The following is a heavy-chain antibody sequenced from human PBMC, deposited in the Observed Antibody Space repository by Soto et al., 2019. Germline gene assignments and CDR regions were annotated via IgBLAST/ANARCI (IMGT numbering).Heavy chain of an antibody. CDR3: ARVGSNGGYYGMDV. V-gene: IGHV4-30-4*01. D-gene: IGHD7-27*01. CDR2: IYYSGST. Sequence: LSLTCTVSGGSISSGDYYWSWIRQPPGKGLEWIGYIYYSGSTYYNPSLKSRVTISVDTSKNQFSLKLSSVTAADTAVYYCARVGSNGGYYGMDVWGQGNTVTVS. CDR1: GGSISSGDYY. J-gene: IGHJ6*02.